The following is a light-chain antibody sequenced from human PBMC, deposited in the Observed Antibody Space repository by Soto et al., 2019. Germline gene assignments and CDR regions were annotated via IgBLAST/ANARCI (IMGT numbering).Light chain of an antibody. CDR2: KAS. CDR1: QSISSW. V-gene: IGKV1-5*03. CDR3: QQYSYFAA. Sequence: DIPMTQSPSTLSASVVDRVTITCRASQSISSWLTWYQQKAGQTHKRLLYKASIVASGVLSRFSGSGSGTEFTLTISRLKPDDSAIYTGQQYSYFAAFGQGARVEVK. J-gene: IGKJ1*01.